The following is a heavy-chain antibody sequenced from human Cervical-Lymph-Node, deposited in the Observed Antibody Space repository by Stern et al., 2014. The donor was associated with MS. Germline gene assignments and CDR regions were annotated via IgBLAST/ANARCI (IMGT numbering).Heavy chain of an antibody. D-gene: IGHD5-12*01. CDR3: ARSLFTITGYFDY. Sequence: DQLVESGGGVVQPGRSRRLSCAASGFVFTDYAVHWVRQAPGKGLEWGAVISSDGSQTYYTDSLKGRFTISRDNSKNTLYLQMNSLRAEDTAVYYCARSLFTITGYFDYWGQGTLVTVSS. CDR2: ISSDGSQT. CDR1: GFVFTDYA. V-gene: IGHV3-30-3*01. J-gene: IGHJ4*02.